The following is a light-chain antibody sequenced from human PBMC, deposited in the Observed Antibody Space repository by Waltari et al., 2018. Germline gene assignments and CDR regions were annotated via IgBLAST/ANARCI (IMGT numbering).Light chain of an antibody. V-gene: IGLV1-47*01. J-gene: IGLJ3*02. CDR2: RNN. Sequence: QSVLTQPPSASGTPGQRVTISCSGSRSNIGNNYVYWYQQPPGTAPKLLIYRNNQRPSGFPGRFSGSKSGTSAPLAISGRRSEDEADYYCAAWDDSLSGRVFGGGTKVTVL. CDR3: AAWDDSLSGRV. CDR1: RSNIGNNY.